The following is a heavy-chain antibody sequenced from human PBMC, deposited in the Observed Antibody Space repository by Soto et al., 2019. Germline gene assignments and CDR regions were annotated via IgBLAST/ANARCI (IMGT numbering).Heavy chain of an antibody. CDR3: ARERDPFEI. V-gene: IGHV3-21*01. CDR2: ISSGSTYM. Sequence: EARLVESGGGLVKPGGSLRLSCAASGFTFGSWSMNWVRQAPGKGLEWVSYISSGSTYMKYADSVQGRFTVSRDNANRFLFLQMNSLRFEDTAVYYCARERDPFEIWGQGTMVTVSS. J-gene: IGHJ3*02. CDR1: GFTFGSWS.